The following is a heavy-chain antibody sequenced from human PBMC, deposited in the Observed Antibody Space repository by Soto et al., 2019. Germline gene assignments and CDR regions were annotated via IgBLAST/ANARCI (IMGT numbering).Heavy chain of an antibody. CDR3: FRGGVTSRTFDY. V-gene: IGHV5-51*01. CDR2: THPDDSDT. CDR1: GYSFTNYW. Sequence: GESLKISCKASGYSFTNYWIGWVRQVPGKGLEWLGFTHPDDSDTRYSPSFQGHVTISVDKSISTAYVQWSSLKASDSAIYYCFRGGVTSRTFDYWGQGTLVTVSS. J-gene: IGHJ4*02. D-gene: IGHD3-16*01.